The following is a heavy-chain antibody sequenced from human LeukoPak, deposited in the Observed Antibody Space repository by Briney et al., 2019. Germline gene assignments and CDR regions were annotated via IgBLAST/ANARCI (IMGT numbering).Heavy chain of an antibody. Sequence: GGSLRLSCAASGFTFSDYSMNWVRQAPGKGLEWVSSISRSSTYIYYADSVKGRFTISRDNAKNSLFLQMNSLRAEDTAVYYCAGVAGPTDYYYYMDVWGKGTTVTVSS. J-gene: IGHJ6*03. D-gene: IGHD1-26*01. CDR3: AGVAGPTDYYYYMDV. V-gene: IGHV3-21*01. CDR1: GFTFSDYS. CDR2: ISRSSTYI.